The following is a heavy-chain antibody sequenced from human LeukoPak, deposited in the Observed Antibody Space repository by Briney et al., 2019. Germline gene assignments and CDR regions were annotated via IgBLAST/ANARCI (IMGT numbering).Heavy chain of an antibody. Sequence: PGGSLRLSCAASGFTVSSNYMSWVRQPPGKGLGWVSVIYSSGSTYYADSVKDRFTISRDNSKNTLHLQMNTLRAEDTAVYYCASRIATAGSVDYWGQGTLVTVSS. CDR2: IYSSGST. CDR1: GFTVSSNY. J-gene: IGHJ4*02. D-gene: IGHD6-13*01. V-gene: IGHV3-53*01. CDR3: ASRIATAGSVDY.